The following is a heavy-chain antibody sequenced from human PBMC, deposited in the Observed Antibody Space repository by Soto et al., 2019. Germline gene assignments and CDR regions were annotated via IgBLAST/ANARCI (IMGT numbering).Heavy chain of an antibody. CDR2: IKSKTDGGTT. Sequence: PGGSLRLSCVASGFPFINTWMNWVSQAPGKGLEWVGRIKSKTDGGTTDYAAPVKGRFTISRDDSKNTLYLQMNSLKTEDTAVYYCTTARIAVAAHVDYWGQGTLVTVSS. D-gene: IGHD6-19*01. CDR1: GFPFINTW. J-gene: IGHJ4*02. V-gene: IGHV3-15*07. CDR3: TTARIAVAAHVDY.